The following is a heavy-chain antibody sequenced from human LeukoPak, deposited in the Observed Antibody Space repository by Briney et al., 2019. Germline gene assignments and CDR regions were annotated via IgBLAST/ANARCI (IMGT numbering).Heavy chain of an antibody. J-gene: IGHJ4*02. Sequence: GASVKVSCKASGYTFTGFYMHWVRQAPGQGLEWMGWINPNSGGTNYAQKFQGRVTMTRDTSISTAYMELSRLRSDDTAVYYCARGGYYNILTNFRSRISGFDYWGQGTLVTVSS. V-gene: IGHV1-2*02. CDR3: ARGGYYNILTNFRSRISGFDY. CDR2: INPNSGGT. CDR1: GYTFTGFY. D-gene: IGHD3-9*01.